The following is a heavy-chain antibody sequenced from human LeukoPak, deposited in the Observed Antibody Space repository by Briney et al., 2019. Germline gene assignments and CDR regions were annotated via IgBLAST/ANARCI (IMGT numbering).Heavy chain of an antibody. CDR3: ARVRLGDYVDY. J-gene: IGHJ4*02. CDR1: GGSISSYY. CDR2: IYYSGST. Sequence: VKPSDTLSLTCTVSGGSISSYYWSWIRQPPGKGLEWIGYIYYSGSTNYNPSLKSRVAISVDTSKNQFSLKLSSVTAADTAVYYCARVRLGDYVDYWGQGTLVTVSS. V-gene: IGHV4-59*01. D-gene: IGHD3-16*01.